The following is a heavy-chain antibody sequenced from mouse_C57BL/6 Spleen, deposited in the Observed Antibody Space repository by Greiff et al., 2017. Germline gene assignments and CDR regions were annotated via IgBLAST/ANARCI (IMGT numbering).Heavy chain of an antibody. Sequence: QVQLKQPGAELVKPGASVKLSCKASGYTFTSYWMHWVKQRPGQGLEWIGMIHPNSGSTNYNEKFKSKATLTVDKSSSTAYMQLSSLTSEDSAVYYCAALPLYYGSSYDWYFDVWGTGTTVTVSS. CDR3: AALPLYYGSSYDWYFDV. D-gene: IGHD1-1*01. V-gene: IGHV1-64*01. CDR2: IHPNSGST. J-gene: IGHJ1*03. CDR1: GYTFTSYW.